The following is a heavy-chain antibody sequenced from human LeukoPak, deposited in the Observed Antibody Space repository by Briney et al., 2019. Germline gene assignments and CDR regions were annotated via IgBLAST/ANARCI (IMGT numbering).Heavy chain of an antibody. CDR2: INPNSGGT. D-gene: IGHD6-13*01. CDR3: ARDPSSSWYGDDY. V-gene: IGHV1-2*02. Sequence: ASVKVSCKASGYTFTGYYIHWVRQAPGQGLEWMGWINPNSGGTNYAQKFQGRVTMTRDTSISTAYMELSRLRSDDTAVYYCARDPSSSWYGDDYWGQGTLVTVSS. J-gene: IGHJ4*02. CDR1: GYTFTGYY.